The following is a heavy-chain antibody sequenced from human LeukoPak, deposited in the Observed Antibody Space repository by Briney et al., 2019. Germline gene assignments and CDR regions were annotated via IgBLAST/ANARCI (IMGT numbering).Heavy chain of an antibody. CDR2: IYATGST. J-gene: IGHJ4*02. Sequence: SETLSLTCTVSGGSITSYYWSWIRQPAGKGLEWIGRIYATGSTDYNPSLENRGMMSVDTSKNQFSLKLSSMTAADTAVYYCAREGSMTARPFVSIDYWGQGTLVTVSS. CDR3: AREGSMTARPFVSIDY. V-gene: IGHV4-4*07. CDR1: GGSITSYY. D-gene: IGHD6-6*01.